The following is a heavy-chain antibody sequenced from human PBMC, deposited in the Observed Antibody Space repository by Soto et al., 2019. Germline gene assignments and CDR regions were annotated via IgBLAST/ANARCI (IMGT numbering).Heavy chain of an antibody. D-gene: IGHD3-22*01. Sequence: ASVKVSCKASGGTFSSYAINWVRQAPGQGLEWMGGIIPIFGTANYAQKFQGRVTITADESTSTAYMELSSLRSEDTAVYYCARGFDSSGYYWTKGAFDIWGQGTMVTVSS. CDR2: IIPIFGTA. V-gene: IGHV1-69*13. J-gene: IGHJ3*02. CDR1: GGTFSSYA. CDR3: ARGFDSSGYYWTKGAFDI.